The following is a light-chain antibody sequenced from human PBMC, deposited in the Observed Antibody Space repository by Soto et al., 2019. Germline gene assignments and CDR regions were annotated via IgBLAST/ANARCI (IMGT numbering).Light chain of an antibody. CDR3: QQYGSSPH. V-gene: IGKV3-20*01. CDR2: GAY. CDR1: QSVSSY. J-gene: IGKJ5*01. Sequence: EILLTQSPVTLSLSHGEKSTLXXRASQSVSSYLAWYQQIPGQAPRXLIYGAYSRATGIPDRFSGSGSGTEFTLTISRLEPEDFAVYYCQQYGSSPHFGQGTRLEIK.